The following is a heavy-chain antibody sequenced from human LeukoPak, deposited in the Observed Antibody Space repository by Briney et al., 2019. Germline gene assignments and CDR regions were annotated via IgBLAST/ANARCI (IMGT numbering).Heavy chain of an antibody. CDR1: GGSLSGYY. Sequence: SETLSLTCAVDGGSLSGYYWSWIRQTPGKGLEWIGETRRIGNANYNPSLKSRVTLSIDTSKNHFSLNLTSVTAADTAMYYSARRPMPTTMTSPFDYWGPGAQVTVSS. J-gene: IGHJ4*02. CDR2: TRRIGNA. CDR3: ARRPMPTTMTSPFDY. V-gene: IGHV4-34*01. D-gene: IGHD4-17*01.